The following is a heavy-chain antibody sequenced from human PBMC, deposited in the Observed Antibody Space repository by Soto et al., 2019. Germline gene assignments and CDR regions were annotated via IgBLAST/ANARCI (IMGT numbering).Heavy chain of an antibody. V-gene: IGHV4-31*01. D-gene: IGHD5-18*01. J-gene: IGHJ4*02. Sequence: QVQLQESGPGLVKPSQTLSLTCTVSGGSISSGGYYWSWIRQHPGKGLEWIGYIYYSGSTYYNPSLKSLVNISVDTSKNQFSLKLSSVTAADTAVYYCARGRPSYGYSFDYWGQGTLVTVSS. CDR2: IYYSGST. CDR3: ARGRPSYGYSFDY. CDR1: GGSISSGGYY.